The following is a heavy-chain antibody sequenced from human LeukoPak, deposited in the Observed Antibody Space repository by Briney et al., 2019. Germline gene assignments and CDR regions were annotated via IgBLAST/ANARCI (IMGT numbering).Heavy chain of an antibody. J-gene: IGHJ6*02. CDR3: ARGVDV. Sequence: SVKGRFTISRDNAKNSLYLQMNSLRAEDTAVYYCARGVDVWGQGTTVTVS. V-gene: IGHV3-7*04.